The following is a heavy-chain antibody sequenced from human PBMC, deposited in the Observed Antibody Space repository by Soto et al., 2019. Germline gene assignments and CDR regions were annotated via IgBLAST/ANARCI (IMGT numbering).Heavy chain of an antibody. J-gene: IGHJ4*02. CDR1: GYTFTSYD. V-gene: IGHV1-8*01. Sequence: ASVKVSCKASGYTFTSYDINWVRQATGQGLEWMGWMNPNSGNTNYAQKLQGRVTMTTDTSTRTAYMELRSLRSDDTAVYYCARGGSSRYGVDSWGQGTLVTVSS. D-gene: IGHD6-13*01. CDR2: MNPNSGNT. CDR3: ARGGSSRYGVDS.